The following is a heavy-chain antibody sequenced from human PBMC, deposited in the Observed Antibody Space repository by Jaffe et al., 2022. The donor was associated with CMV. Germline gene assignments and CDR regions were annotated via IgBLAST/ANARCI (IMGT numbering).Heavy chain of an antibody. CDR3: ARVSYDILTGYSRFYYFDY. V-gene: IGHV3-7*01. J-gene: IGHJ4*02. CDR1: GFTFSSYW. CDR2: IKQDGSEK. Sequence: EVQLVESGGGLVQPGGSLRLSCAASGFTFSSYWMSWVRQAPGKGLEWVANIKQDGSEKYYVDSVKGRFTISRDNAKNSLYLQMNSLRAEDTAVYYCARVSYDILTGYSRFYYFDYWGQGTLVTVSS. D-gene: IGHD3-9*01.